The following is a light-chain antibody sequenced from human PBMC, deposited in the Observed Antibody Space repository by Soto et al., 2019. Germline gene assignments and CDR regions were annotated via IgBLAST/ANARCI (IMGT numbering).Light chain of an antibody. Sequence: QSVLTQPPSPSGTPGQRVTISCSGSSSNIGRNTVNWYQQRPGKAPKLLMYSSIKRPSGVPDRFSGSKSGTAASLAISGLQSEAEADYYCATWDDSLNGVVFGGGTKVTVL. CDR3: ATWDDSLNGVV. CDR2: SSI. J-gene: IGLJ2*01. V-gene: IGLV1-44*01. CDR1: SSNIGRNT.